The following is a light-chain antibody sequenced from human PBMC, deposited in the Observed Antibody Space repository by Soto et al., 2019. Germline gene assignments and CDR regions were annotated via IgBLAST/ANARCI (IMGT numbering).Light chain of an antibody. CDR3: AAWDDSLNGVV. CDR1: SSNIASNT. V-gene: IGLV1-44*01. J-gene: IGLJ2*01. CDR2: TDN. Sequence: QSVLTQPPSASGTPGQRVTISCSGSSSNIASNTVNWYQQLPGTAPKVLIYTDNQRPSGVPDRFSGSKSGTSASLAISGLQSEDEADYYCAAWDDSLNGVVFGGGTQLTV.